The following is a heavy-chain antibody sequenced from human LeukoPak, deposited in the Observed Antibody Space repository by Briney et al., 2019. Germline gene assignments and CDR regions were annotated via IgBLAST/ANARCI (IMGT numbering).Heavy chain of an antibody. Sequence: SETLSLTCTVSGVSISSSNSYWGWIRQPPGKGLEWIGSIYYSGNTYYNASLKSQVSISIDTSKNQFSLKLSSVTAADTAVYYCASELRWLQEISDRWFDPWGQGTLVTVSS. D-gene: IGHD5-24*01. V-gene: IGHV4-39*07. CDR1: GVSISSSNSY. CDR2: IYYSGNT. J-gene: IGHJ5*02. CDR3: ASELRWLQEISDRWFDP.